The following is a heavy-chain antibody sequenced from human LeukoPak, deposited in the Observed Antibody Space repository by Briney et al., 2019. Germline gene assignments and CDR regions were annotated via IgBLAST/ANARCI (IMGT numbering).Heavy chain of an antibody. J-gene: IGHJ6*04. Sequence: GESLKISCKGSGYSFTSYWIAWVRQMPGKGLQWMGIVYPGDSDTRYSPSFQGQVTISADKSISTAYLQWSSLKASDTAMYYCARLDGSGYDKGYYYGMDVWGKGTTVTVSS. CDR3: ARLDGSGYDKGYYYGMDV. CDR1: GYSFTSYW. D-gene: IGHD5-12*01. CDR2: VYPGDSDT. V-gene: IGHV5-51*01.